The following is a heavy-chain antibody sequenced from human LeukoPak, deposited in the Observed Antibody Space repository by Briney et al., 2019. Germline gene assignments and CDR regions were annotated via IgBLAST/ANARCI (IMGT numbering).Heavy chain of an antibody. CDR2: IFPGDSDT. V-gene: IGHV5-51*01. CDR3: ARSFYEDRSGYENWFDP. Sequence: GESLKTSCKGSGYSFNSYWIGWVRQTPGKGLEWMGIIFPGDSDTRYSPSFEGQVTISADRSTSTAFLQWSSLKASDTAIYYCARSFYEDRSGYENWFDPWGQGTLVTVSS. D-gene: IGHD3-22*01. J-gene: IGHJ5*02. CDR1: GYSFNSYW.